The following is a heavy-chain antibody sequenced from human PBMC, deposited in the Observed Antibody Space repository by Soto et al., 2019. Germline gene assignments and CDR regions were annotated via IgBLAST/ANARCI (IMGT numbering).Heavy chain of an antibody. CDR3: ARDKSSGWYVGVFAHYYGMDV. D-gene: IGHD6-19*01. CDR1: GGTFSSYA. V-gene: IGHV1-69*01. Sequence: QVQLVQSGAEVKKPGSSVKVSCKASGGTFSSYAISWVRQAPGQGLEWMVGIIPIFGTANYAQKVQGRLTITADESTSTAYMELSSLRSEDTAVYYCARDKSSGWYVGVFAHYYGMDVWGQGTTVTVSS. CDR2: IIPIFGTA. J-gene: IGHJ6*02.